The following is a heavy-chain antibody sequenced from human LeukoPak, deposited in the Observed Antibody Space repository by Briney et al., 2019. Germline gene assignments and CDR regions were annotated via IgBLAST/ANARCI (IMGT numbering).Heavy chain of an antibody. CDR2: IYYSGST. CDR3: ARDRVGLNWFDP. CDR1: GGSISSYY. V-gene: IGHV4-59*01. J-gene: IGHJ5*02. Sequence: PSETLSLTCTVSGGSISSYYWSWIRKPPGKGLEWIGYIYYSGSTNYNPSLKSRVTISVDTSKNQFSLKLSSVTAADTAVYYCARDRVGLNWFDPWGQGTLVTVSS. D-gene: IGHD1-26*01.